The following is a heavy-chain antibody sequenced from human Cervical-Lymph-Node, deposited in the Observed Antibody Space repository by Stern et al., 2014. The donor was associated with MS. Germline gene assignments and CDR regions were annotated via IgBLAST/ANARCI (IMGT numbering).Heavy chain of an antibody. J-gene: IGHJ4*02. CDR2: IWYDGSNK. V-gene: IGHV3-33*01. CDR1: GFTFSSYG. CDR3: ARDEQWLGSFDY. Sequence: MQLVESGGGVVQPGRSLRLSCAASGFTFSSYGMHWVRQAPGKGLEWVAVIWYDGSNKYYADSVKGRFTISRDNSKNTLYLQMNSLRAEDTAVYYCARDEQWLGSFDYWGQGTLVTVSS. D-gene: IGHD6-19*01.